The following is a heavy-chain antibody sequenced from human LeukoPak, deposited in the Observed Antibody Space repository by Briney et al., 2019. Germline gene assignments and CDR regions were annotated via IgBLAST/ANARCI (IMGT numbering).Heavy chain of an antibody. CDR3: AKDYCSGGSCYCDY. CDR2: ISGGGDST. CDR1: GFTFSSYA. V-gene: IGHV3-23*01. J-gene: IGHJ4*02. Sequence: GGSLRLSCAASGFTFSSYAMTWVRQAPGKGQEWVSTISGGGDSTYYADSVKGRFAISRDYSSDTLYLQVNSLRAEDTAVYYCAKDYCSGGSCYCDYWGQGTLVTVSS. D-gene: IGHD2-15*01.